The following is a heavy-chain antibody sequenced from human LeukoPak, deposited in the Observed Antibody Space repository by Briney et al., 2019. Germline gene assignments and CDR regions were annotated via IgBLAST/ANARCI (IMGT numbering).Heavy chain of an antibody. CDR1: GGSISSNSYY. J-gene: IGHJ4*02. CDR2: IYYSGST. CDR3: ASYVWGSSVDY. V-gene: IGHV4-39*07. D-gene: IGHD3-16*01. Sequence: SETLSLTCTVSGGSISSNSYYWGWIRQPPGKGLEWIGSIYYSGSTYHNPSLKSRVTISVDTSKNQFSLKLSSVTAADTAVYYCASYVWGSSVDYWGQGTLVTVSS.